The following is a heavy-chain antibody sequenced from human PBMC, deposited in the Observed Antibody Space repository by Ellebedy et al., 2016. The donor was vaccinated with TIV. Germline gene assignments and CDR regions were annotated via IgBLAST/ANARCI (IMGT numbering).Heavy chain of an antibody. V-gene: IGHV1-46*01. CDR1: GYTFTSYY. CDR3: ARFTTGRFAFDI. J-gene: IGHJ3*02. CDR2: INPSGGST. D-gene: IGHD1-1*01. Sequence: AASVKVSCKASGYTFTSYYMHWVRQAPGQGLEWMGIINPSGGSTSYAQKFQGGVTMTRDTSTSTVYMELSSLRSEDTAVYYCARFTTGRFAFDIWGQGTMVTVSS.